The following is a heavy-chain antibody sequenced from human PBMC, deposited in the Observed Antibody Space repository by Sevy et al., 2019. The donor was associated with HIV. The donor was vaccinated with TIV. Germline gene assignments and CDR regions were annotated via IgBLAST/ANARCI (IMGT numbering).Heavy chain of an antibody. CDR3: AKDFTGFYGMDV. Sequence: GGSLRLSCAVSGLTLRTYGMHWVRQAPGKGLEWVAVISYDGSSKYYGVSVKGRFTISRDNSKNTLFLQMNILTIEDTAVYYCAKDFTGFYGMDVWGQGTTVTVSS. J-gene: IGHJ6*02. CDR1: GLTLRTYG. V-gene: IGHV3-30*18. D-gene: IGHD3-9*01. CDR2: ISYDGSSK.